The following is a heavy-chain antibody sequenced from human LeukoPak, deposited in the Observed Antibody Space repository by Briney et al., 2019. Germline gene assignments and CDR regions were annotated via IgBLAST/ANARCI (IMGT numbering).Heavy chain of an antibody. CDR1: GFTFDNYA. J-gene: IGHJ6*02. Sequence: GGSLRLSCAASGFTFDNYAMNWVRQVPGKGLEWISLISWNSGTIGYADSVKGRFTISRDNAKNSLYLQMNSLRAEDTALYYCAKDMSHGSYYYGMDVWGQGTTVTVSS. CDR2: ISWNSGTI. CDR3: AKDMSHGSYYYGMDV. V-gene: IGHV3-9*01. D-gene: IGHD1-26*01.